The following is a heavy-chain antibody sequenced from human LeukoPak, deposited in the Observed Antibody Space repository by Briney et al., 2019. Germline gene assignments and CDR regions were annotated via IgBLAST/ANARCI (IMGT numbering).Heavy chain of an antibody. CDR3: ARIIAAAGLTDAFDI. Sequence: GESLKISCKGSGYSFTSYWIGWVRQMPGKGLDYMGIIYPGDSDTRYSPSFQGQVTISADKSISTAYLQWSSLKASDTAMYYCARIIAAAGLTDAFDIWGQGTMVTVSS. CDR1: GYSFTSYW. D-gene: IGHD6-13*01. J-gene: IGHJ3*02. CDR2: IYPGDSDT. V-gene: IGHV5-51*01.